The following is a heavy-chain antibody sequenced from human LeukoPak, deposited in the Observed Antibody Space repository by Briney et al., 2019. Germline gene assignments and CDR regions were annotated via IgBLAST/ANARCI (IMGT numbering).Heavy chain of an antibody. Sequence: GGSLRLSCAASGFTFDDYAMHWVRQAPGKGLEWVSLISGDGGSTYYADSVKGRFTISRDNSKSSLYLQMNSLRTEDTALYYCAKDKIVATIFDAFDIWGQGTMVTVSS. CDR2: ISGDGGST. CDR3: AKDKIVATIFDAFDI. J-gene: IGHJ3*02. CDR1: GFTFDDYA. D-gene: IGHD5-12*01. V-gene: IGHV3-43*02.